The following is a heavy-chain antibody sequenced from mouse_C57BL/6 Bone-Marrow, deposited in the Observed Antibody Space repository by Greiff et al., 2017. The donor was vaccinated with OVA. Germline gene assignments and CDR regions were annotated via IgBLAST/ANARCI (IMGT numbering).Heavy chain of an antibody. D-gene: IGHD2-4*01. V-gene: IGHV1-64*01. CDR2: IHPNSGST. J-gene: IGHJ3*01. CDR1: GYTFTSYW. Sequence: QVQLQQPGAELVKPGASVKLSCKASGYTFTSYWMHWVKQRPGQGLEWIGMIHPNSGSTNYNEKFKSKATLTVDKSSSTAYMQLCSLTSEDSAVYYCARYDYPLFAYWGQGTLVTVSA. CDR3: ARYDYPLFAY.